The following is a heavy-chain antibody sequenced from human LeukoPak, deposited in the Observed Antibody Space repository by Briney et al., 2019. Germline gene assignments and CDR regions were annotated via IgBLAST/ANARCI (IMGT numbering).Heavy chain of an antibody. D-gene: IGHD3-10*01. CDR1: GFTFSSYG. Sequence: GGSLLLSCAASGFTFSSYGMHWVRPAPGKGLEWVAVIWYDGSNKYYADSVKGRFTISRDNSKNTLYLQMNSLRAEDTAVYYCAKGVWFGGAYYMDVWGKGTTVTVSS. V-gene: IGHV3-33*06. CDR2: IWYDGSNK. J-gene: IGHJ6*03. CDR3: AKGVWFGGAYYMDV.